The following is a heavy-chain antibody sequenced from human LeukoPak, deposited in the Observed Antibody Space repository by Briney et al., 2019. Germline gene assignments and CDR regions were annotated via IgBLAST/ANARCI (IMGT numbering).Heavy chain of an antibody. D-gene: IGHD3-3*01. CDR1: GYSFTSYW. CDR2: IYPGGSDT. CDR3: ARVYDFWSGYPNAFDI. J-gene: IGHJ3*02. Sequence: GESLKISCKGSGYSFTSYWIGWVRQMPGKGLEWMGIIYPGGSDTRYSPSFQGQVTISADKSISTAYLQWSSLKASDTAMYYCARVYDFWSGYPNAFDIWGQGTMVTVSS. V-gene: IGHV5-51*01.